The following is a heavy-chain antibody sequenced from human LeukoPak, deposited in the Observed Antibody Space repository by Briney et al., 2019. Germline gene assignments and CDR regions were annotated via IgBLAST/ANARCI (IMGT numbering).Heavy chain of an antibody. Sequence: GGSLRLSCAAPGFTFSTYGMYSVRQAPGKGLEWVAFIRYDGSNKFYADSVKGRFTISRDNSKNTLDLQMNSLRAKDTAVYSCPKDALSQYSYNLYYFDNWGQGTLVTVSS. V-gene: IGHV3-30*02. CDR2: IRYDGSNK. J-gene: IGHJ4*02. CDR1: GFTFSTYG. D-gene: IGHD6-6*01. CDR3: PKDALSQYSYNLYYFDN.